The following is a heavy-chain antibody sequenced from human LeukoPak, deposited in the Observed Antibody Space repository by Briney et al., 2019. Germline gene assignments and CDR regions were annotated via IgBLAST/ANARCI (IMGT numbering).Heavy chain of an antibody. CDR1: GVSISSYY. V-gene: IGHV4-59*01. CDR3: ARGLGYSSGWYNY. CDR2: IYYSGST. J-gene: IGHJ4*02. D-gene: IGHD6-19*01. Sequence: PSETLSLTCTVSGVSISSYYWSWIRQPPGKGLEWIGYIYYSGSTNYNPSLKSRVTISVDTSKNQFSLKLSSVTAADTAVYYCARGLGYSSGWYNYWGQGTLVTVSS.